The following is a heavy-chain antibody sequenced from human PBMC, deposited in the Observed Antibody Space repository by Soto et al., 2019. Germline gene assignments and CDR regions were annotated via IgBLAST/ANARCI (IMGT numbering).Heavy chain of an antibody. V-gene: IGHV4-34*01. Sequence: PSETLSLTCAVYGGSFSGYYWSWIRQPPGKGLEWIGEIHHSGSTNYNPSLKSRVTISVDTSKNQFSLKLSSVTAADTAVYYCASGGGSSGYMAYWGQGTLGTVS. J-gene: IGHJ4*02. CDR1: GGSFSGYY. CDR3: ASGGGSSGYMAY. CDR2: IHHSGST. D-gene: IGHD3-22*01.